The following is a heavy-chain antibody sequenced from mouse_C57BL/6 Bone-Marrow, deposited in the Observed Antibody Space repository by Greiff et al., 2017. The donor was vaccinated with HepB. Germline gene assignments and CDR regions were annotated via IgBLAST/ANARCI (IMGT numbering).Heavy chain of an antibody. CDR1: GYTFTDYY. Sequence: EVQLVESGPVLVKPGASVKMSCKASGYTFTDYYMNWVKQSHGKSLEWIGVINPYNGGTSYNQKFKGKATLTVDKSSSTAYMELNSLTSEDSAVYYCARRGRAYYSTLFAYWGQGTLVTVSA. CDR2: INPYNGGT. J-gene: IGHJ3*01. V-gene: IGHV1-19*01. D-gene: IGHD2-5*01. CDR3: ARRGRAYYSTLFAY.